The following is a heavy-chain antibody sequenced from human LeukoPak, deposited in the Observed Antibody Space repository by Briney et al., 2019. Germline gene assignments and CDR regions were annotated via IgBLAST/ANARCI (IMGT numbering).Heavy chain of an antibody. CDR3: AREGYYDSSGYYLGENSLPDY. V-gene: IGHV3-30-3*01. CDR1: GFTFSSYA. D-gene: IGHD3-22*01. J-gene: IGHJ4*02. CDR2: ISYDGSNK. Sequence: GRSLRLSCAASGFTFSSYAMHWVRQAPGKGLEWVAVISYDGSNKYYADSVKGRFTISRDNSKNTLYLQMNSLRAEDTAVYYCAREGYYDSSGYYLGENSLPDYWGQGTLVTVSS.